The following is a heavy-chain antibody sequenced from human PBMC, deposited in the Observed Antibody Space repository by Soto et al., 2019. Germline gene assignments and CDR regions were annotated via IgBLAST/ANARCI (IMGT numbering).Heavy chain of an antibody. Sequence: QVQLQESGPGLVKPSETLSLTCTVSGDSISSYYWSWIRQPPGKGLEWIGYIYYSGSTNYNPSLKSRVTTSVDASKNQFSLKLSSVTAADTAVYYCARDQWRSSWAVDPWGQGTLVTVSS. J-gene: IGHJ5*02. CDR3: ARDQWRSSWAVDP. CDR1: GDSISSYY. D-gene: IGHD6-13*01. CDR2: IYYSGST. V-gene: IGHV4-59*01.